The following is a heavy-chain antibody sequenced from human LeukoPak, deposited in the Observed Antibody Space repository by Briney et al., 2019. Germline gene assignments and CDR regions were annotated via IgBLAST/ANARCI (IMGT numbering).Heavy chain of an antibody. Sequence: PSETLSLTCTVSGGSISNYHWSWIRQPAGKGLEWIGQIHTGGSTNYNPPLKSRVTMSIDTPENQLSLTIRSVTAADTAAYYCARRDISSGWSFDYWGQGTLVTVSS. CDR3: ARRDISSGWSFDY. V-gene: IGHV4-4*07. CDR2: IHTGGST. CDR1: GGSISNYH. D-gene: IGHD6-19*01. J-gene: IGHJ4*02.